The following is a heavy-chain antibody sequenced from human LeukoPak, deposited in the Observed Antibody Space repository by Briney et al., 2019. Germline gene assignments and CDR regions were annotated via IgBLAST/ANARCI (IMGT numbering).Heavy chain of an antibody. CDR2: FDPEDGET. CDR1: GYTLTELS. CDR3: STVRSGPEYYFDY. D-gene: IGHD2-2*01. V-gene: IGHV1-24*01. J-gene: IGHJ4*02. Sequence: GASVKVSCKVSGYTLTELSMHWVRQAPGKGLEWMGGFDPEDGETIYAQKFQGRVTMTEDTSTDTAYMELSSLRYEDTAVYYCSTVRSGPEYYFDYWGQGTLVTVSS.